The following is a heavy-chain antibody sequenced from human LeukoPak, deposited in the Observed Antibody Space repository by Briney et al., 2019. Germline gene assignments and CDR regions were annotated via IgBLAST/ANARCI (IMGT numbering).Heavy chain of an antibody. V-gene: IGHV4-34*01. CDR2: INHSGST. CDR1: GGSFSGYY. J-gene: IGHJ4*02. CDR3: ASRSGGDPGY. D-gene: IGHD2-21*02. Sequence: SETLSLTCAVYGGSFSGYYWSWIRQPPGKGLEWIGEINHSGSTSYDPSLKSRVTISVDTSKNQFSLKLSSVTAADTAVYYCASRSGGDPGYWGQGTLVTVSS.